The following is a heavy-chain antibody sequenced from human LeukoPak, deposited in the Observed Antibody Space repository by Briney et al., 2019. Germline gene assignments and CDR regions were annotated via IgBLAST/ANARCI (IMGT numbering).Heavy chain of an antibody. Sequence: SETLSLTCTVSGGSISTYFWSWIRQPPGKRLEWIGYVYYSGSTNYNPSLKSRVTISVDTSKNQFSLKLSSVTAADTAVYYCARQDYSLPDYWGQGTLVTVSS. CDR1: GGSISTYF. CDR3: ARQDYSLPDY. D-gene: IGHD3-10*01. J-gene: IGHJ4*02. V-gene: IGHV4-59*08. CDR2: VYYSGST.